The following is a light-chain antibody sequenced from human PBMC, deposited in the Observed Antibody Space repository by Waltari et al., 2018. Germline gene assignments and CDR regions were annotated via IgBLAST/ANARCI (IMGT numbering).Light chain of an antibody. Sequence: IVLTQSPGTLPLSPGERATLSCTASQSGSSSYLAWYQQKPGQAPRLLIYGASSRATGIPDRFSGSGSGTDFTLTISRLEPEDFAVYYCQQSGTFGQGTKVEIK. CDR1: QSGSSSY. CDR2: GAS. CDR3: QQSGT. V-gene: IGKV3-20*01. J-gene: IGKJ1*01.